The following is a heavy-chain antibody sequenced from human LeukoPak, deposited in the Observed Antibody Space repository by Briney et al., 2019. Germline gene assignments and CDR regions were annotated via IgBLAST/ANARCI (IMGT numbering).Heavy chain of an antibody. D-gene: IGHD4-11*01. CDR3: TRRADYGNDPYFDY. J-gene: IGHJ4*02. V-gene: IGHV4-39*01. Sequence: SETLSLTCTVSGGSISSSSYYWDWIRLPPGKGLEWIGSIYYSGSTYYIPSLKSRVTISVDTSKNQFSLKLSSVTAADTAVYYCTRRADYGNDPYFDYWGQGTLVTVSS. CDR1: GGSISSSSYY. CDR2: IYYSGST.